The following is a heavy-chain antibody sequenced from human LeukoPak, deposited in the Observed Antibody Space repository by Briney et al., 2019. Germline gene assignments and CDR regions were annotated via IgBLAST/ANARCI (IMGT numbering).Heavy chain of an antibody. V-gene: IGHV1-18*01. Sequence: ASVKVSCKASGYTFTSYGISWVRQAPGQGLEWMGWISAYNGNSNYAQKFQGRVIMTTDTSTSTGYMELRSLRSDDTAVYYCARVHSYCSTTSCLDYWGQGTLVTVSS. CDR2: ISAYNGNS. CDR1: GYTFTSYG. D-gene: IGHD2-2*01. CDR3: ARVHSYCSTTSCLDY. J-gene: IGHJ4*02.